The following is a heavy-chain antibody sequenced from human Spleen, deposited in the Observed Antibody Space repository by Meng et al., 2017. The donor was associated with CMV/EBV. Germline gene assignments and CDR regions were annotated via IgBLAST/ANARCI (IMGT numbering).Heavy chain of an antibody. CDR1: GFTFSDYY. Sequence: GESLKISCAASGFTFSDYYMNWVRQAPGKGLEWVSSISTTSTYIYYADSVKGRFTISRDNAKNTLYLQMNSLRAEDTAVYYCARDRISSSWYGYYGMDVWGQGTTVTVSS. D-gene: IGHD6-13*01. J-gene: IGHJ6*02. CDR3: ARDRISSSWYGYYGMDV. CDR2: ISTTSTYI. V-gene: IGHV3-21*01.